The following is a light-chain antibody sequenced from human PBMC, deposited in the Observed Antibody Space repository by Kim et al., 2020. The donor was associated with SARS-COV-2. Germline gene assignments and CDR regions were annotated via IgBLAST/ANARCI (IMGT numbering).Light chain of an antibody. CDR3: HHYGSAPVT. Sequence: SPGETATLSCGASETGGNKFLAWYQQRPGQAPRLLMFGASNRATGIQDRFTGRASGTDLTLTINRLEPEDLAMYYCHHYGSAPVTFGQGTRREIK. CDR1: ETGGNKF. V-gene: IGKV3-20*01. CDR2: GAS. J-gene: IGKJ5*01.